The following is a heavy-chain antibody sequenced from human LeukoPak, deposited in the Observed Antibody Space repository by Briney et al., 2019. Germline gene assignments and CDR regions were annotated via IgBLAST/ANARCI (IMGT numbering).Heavy chain of an antibody. Sequence: ASVKVSCKASGYTFTSYGISWVRQAPGQGLEWMGWISAYNGNTNYAQKLQGRVTMTTDTSTSTAYMDLRSLRSDDTAVYYCARNNRPYCSGGSCYSFFFDYWGQGTLVTVSS. V-gene: IGHV1-18*01. CDR3: ARNNRPYCSGGSCYSFFFDY. D-gene: IGHD2-15*01. CDR2: ISAYNGNT. CDR1: GYTFTSYG. J-gene: IGHJ4*02.